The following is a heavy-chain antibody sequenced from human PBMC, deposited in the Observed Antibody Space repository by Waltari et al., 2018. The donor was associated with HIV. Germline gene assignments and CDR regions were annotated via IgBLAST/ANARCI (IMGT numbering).Heavy chain of an antibody. CDR3: VRDRRGPWDWNYSFLS. CDR1: GFTFSDYA. V-gene: IGHV3-23*01. Sequence: EVQLLESGGGLVQPGGSLKLYCAAAGFTFSDYAMGWVRQVPGKGLEWVSSIGGRGSSTFYPNSMKGRFIISRDNCKNTLYLQMNRLRIEDTAVYFCVRDRRGPWDWNYSFLSWGQGNLVTVSS. D-gene: IGHD1-7*01. J-gene: IGHJ4*02. CDR2: IGGRGSST.